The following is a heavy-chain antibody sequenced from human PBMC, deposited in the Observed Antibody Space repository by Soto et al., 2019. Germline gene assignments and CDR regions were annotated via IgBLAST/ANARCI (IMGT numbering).Heavy chain of an antibody. J-gene: IGHJ6*02. V-gene: IGHV5-51*01. CDR3: ARDLHYGSGNYYYYYGMDV. CDR2: IYPADSDT. D-gene: IGHD3-10*01. CDR1: GYSFPSDW. Sequence: PGESLKISCKGSGYSFPSDWIGWVRQMPGKGLEWMGSIYPADSDTRYSPAFQGQVTISADKSIRTAYLQWSSLKASDTATYYCARDLHYGSGNYYYYYGMDVWGQGTTVTVSS.